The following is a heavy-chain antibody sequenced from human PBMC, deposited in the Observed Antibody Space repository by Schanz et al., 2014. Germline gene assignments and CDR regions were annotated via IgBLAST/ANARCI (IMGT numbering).Heavy chain of an antibody. V-gene: IGHV3-33*01. Sequence: QVQLVESGGGVVQPGRSLRLSCAASGFIFSSYGLHWVRQAPGKGLEWVAFIWYDGSNKYYADSVKGRFTISRDNSKNTLYLQMNSLSADDTAVFYCARDRGYCSGGSCLTFDYWGRGTLVTVSS. CDR1: GFIFSSYG. CDR2: IWYDGSNK. J-gene: IGHJ4*02. CDR3: ARDRGYCSGGSCLTFDY. D-gene: IGHD2-15*01.